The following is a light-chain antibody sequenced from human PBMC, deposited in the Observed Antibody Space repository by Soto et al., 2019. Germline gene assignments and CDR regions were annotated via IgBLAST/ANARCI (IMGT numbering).Light chain of an antibody. CDR3: QQYNNWPLWT. Sequence: EIVLTQSPATPSLSPGEIATISFSASQSVISYLAWYQQTPGQAPRLLIYGASTRATGIPARFSGSGSGTEFTLTISSLQSEDFAVYYCQQYNNWPLWTFGQGTKVDIK. CDR1: QSVISY. CDR2: GAS. J-gene: IGKJ1*01. V-gene: IGKV3-15*01.